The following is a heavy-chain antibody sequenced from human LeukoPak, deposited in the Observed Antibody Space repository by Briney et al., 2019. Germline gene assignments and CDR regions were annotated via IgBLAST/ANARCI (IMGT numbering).Heavy chain of an antibody. J-gene: IGHJ3*01. CDR1: GFTFNNNA. Sequence: GRSLRLSCATSGFTFNNNAMSWVRQAPGKGLEWVSAINGGGDATEYADSVKGRFTISRDNSKNTLYLQMSSLRPDDTAVYYCARCTASCYANAFDVWGQGTLLTVSS. V-gene: IGHV3-23*01. D-gene: IGHD2-2*01. CDR2: INGGGDAT. CDR3: ARCTASCYANAFDV.